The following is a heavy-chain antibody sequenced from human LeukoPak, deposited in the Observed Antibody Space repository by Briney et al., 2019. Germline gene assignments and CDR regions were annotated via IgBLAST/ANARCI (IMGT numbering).Heavy chain of an antibody. Sequence: GESLKISCQGFGYSFTSYWIGWVRQMPGKGMEWMGVIYPGDSRIRYNPSFQGQVTISVNKSISTAYLQWVSLKASDTAMYYCACRDLTSTWSFPWGQGTLVTVSS. J-gene: IGHJ5*02. CDR3: ACRDLTSTWSFP. D-gene: IGHD6-13*01. V-gene: IGHV5-51*01. CDR2: IYPGDSRI. CDR1: GYSFTSYW.